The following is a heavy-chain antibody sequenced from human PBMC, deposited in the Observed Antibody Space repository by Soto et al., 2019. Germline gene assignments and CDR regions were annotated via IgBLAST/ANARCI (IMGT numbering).Heavy chain of an antibody. D-gene: IGHD6-19*01. V-gene: IGHV3-30-3*01. J-gene: IGHJ4*02. CDR2: ISYDGSTK. CDR3: ARTTTVAGTPEFDY. CDR1: GFTFSSFS. Sequence: PGGSLRLSCAASGFTFSSFSLHWVRQAPGKGLEWLALISYDGSTKYNADSVKGQFTVSRDNSNNTLYLQLSSLRPEDTAVYYCARTTTVAGTPEFDYWGQGTLVTVS.